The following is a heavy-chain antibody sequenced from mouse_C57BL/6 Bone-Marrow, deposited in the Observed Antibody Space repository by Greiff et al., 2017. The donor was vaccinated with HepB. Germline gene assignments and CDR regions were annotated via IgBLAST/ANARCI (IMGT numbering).Heavy chain of an antibody. V-gene: IGHV1-52*01. CDR3: AFTTVVAPYAMDY. CDR1: GYTFTSYW. Sequence: QVQLKQPGAELVRPGSSVKLSCKASGYTFTSYWMHWVKQRPIQGLEWIGNIDPSDSETHYNQKFKDKATLTVDKSSSTAYMQLSSLTSEDSAVSYCAFTTVVAPYAMDYWGQGTSVTVSS. D-gene: IGHD1-1*01. J-gene: IGHJ4*01. CDR2: IDPSDSET.